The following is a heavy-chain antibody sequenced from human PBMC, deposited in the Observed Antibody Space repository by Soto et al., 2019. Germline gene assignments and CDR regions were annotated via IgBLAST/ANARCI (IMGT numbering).Heavy chain of an antibody. CDR3: ARDDSYVDIVAKDQPNYYYYYYGMDV. CDR1: GYTFTSYG. CDR2: ISAYNGNT. J-gene: IGHJ6*02. D-gene: IGHD5-12*01. Sequence: ASVKVSCKASGYTFTSYGISWVRQAPGQGLEWMGWISAYNGNTNYAQKLQGRVTMTTDTSTSTAYMELRSLRSDDTAVYYCARDDSYVDIVAKDQPNYYYYYYGMDVWGQGTTVTVSS. V-gene: IGHV1-18*01.